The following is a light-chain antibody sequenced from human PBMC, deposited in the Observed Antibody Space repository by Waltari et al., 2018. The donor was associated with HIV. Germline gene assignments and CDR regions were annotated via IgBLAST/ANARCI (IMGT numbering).Light chain of an antibody. CDR3: QQNGGSSWK. CDR1: QSVSSNY. CDR2: GAS. Sequence: EIVLTQSPGTLSLSPGERATLSSRASQSVSSNYLPLYQQRPGQAPRLLIYGASSRATGVPHRFSGSGSGTDFTLNISSLEPGNIAVYYCQQNGGSSWKSGQGTKVEVK. V-gene: IGKV3-20*01. J-gene: IGKJ1*01.